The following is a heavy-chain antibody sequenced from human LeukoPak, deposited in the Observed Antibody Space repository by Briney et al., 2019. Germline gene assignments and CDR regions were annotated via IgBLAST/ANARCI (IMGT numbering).Heavy chain of an antibody. D-gene: IGHD4-23*01. CDR2: IRYDGSNK. V-gene: IGHV3-30*02. Sequence: GGSLRLSCAASGFTFSSYGMHWVRQAPGKGLEGVAFIRYDGSNKYYADSVKGRFTISRDNSKNTLYLQMNSLRAEDTAVYYCAKDQGYGGNSGDYWGQGTLVTVSS. CDR1: GFTFSSYG. CDR3: AKDQGYGGNSGDY. J-gene: IGHJ4*02.